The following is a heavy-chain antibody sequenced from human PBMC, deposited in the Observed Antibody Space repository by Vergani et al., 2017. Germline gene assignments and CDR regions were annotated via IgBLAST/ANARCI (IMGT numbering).Heavy chain of an antibody. V-gene: IGHV3-21*02. Sequence: EVQLVESGGGLVKPGGSLRLSCAASGFSFSSYSMNWVRQAPGKGLEWVASISGSSSYVFYRDSVEGRFTITRDNAKKSVYLQMNSLRAEDTAMYFCAKVYGARQGWFDPWGQGTLVTVSS. D-gene: IGHD4-17*01. J-gene: IGHJ5*02. CDR2: ISGSSSYV. CDR3: AKVYGARQGWFDP. CDR1: GFSFSSYS.